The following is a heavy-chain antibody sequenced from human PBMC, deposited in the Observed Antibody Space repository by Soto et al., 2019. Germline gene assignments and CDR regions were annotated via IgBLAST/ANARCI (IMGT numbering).Heavy chain of an antibody. V-gene: IGHV4-34*01. CDR3: ARRLLYSSSGLHV. D-gene: IGHD6-6*01. J-gene: IGHJ6*02. Sequence: SETLSLTCAVYGGSFSGYYWSWIRQPPGKGLEWIGEINHSGSTNYNPSLKSRVTISVDTSKNQFSLKLSSVTAADTAVYYCARRLLYSSSGLHVSGQGTTVTVSS. CDR1: GGSFSGYY. CDR2: INHSGST.